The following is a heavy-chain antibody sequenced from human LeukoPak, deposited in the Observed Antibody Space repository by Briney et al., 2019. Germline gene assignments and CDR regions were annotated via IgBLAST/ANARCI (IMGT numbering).Heavy chain of an antibody. Sequence: PGGSLRLSCAASGFTFSSYAMHWVRQAPGKGLEWVAVISYDGSNKYYADSVKGLFTISRDNSKNTLYLQMNSLRAEDTAVYYCARDHRSDYYDSSGYYEYWGQGTLVTVSS. CDR1: GFTFSSYA. CDR3: ARDHRSDYYDSSGYYEY. CDR2: ISYDGSNK. J-gene: IGHJ4*02. V-gene: IGHV3-30*01. D-gene: IGHD3-22*01.